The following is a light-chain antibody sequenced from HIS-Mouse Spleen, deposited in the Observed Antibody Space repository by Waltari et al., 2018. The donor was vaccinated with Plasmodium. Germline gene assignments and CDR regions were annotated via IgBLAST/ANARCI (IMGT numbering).Light chain of an antibody. CDR2: EDS. CDR1: ALPKKY. Sequence: SYELTQPPSVSVSPGQTARITCSGDALPKKYAYWYQQKSGQAPVVVIYEDSKRPSGIPERLSGSRSGTMASLTISGAQVEDEADYYWYSTDSSGNHRVFGGGTKLTVL. CDR3: YSTDSSGNHRV. V-gene: IGLV3-10*01. J-gene: IGLJ3*02.